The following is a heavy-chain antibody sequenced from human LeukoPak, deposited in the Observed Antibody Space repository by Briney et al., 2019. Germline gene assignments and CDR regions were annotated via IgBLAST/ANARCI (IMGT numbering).Heavy chain of an antibody. CDR2: ISSSSSTI. CDR1: GFTFSSYS. Sequence: GGSLRLSCAASGFTFSSYSMNWVRQAPGKGLKWVSYISSSSSTIYYADSVKGRFTISRDNAKNSLYLQMNSLRAEDTAVYYCAPSGRDYYGSGSYKAAEYFQHWGQGTLVTVSS. CDR3: APSGRDYYGSGSYKAAEYFQH. J-gene: IGHJ1*01. V-gene: IGHV3-48*04. D-gene: IGHD3-10*01.